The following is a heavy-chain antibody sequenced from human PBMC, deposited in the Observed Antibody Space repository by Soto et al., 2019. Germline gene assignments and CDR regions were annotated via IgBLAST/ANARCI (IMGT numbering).Heavy chain of an antibody. D-gene: IGHD6-19*01. J-gene: IGHJ4*02. CDR2: ISWDGGST. V-gene: IGHV3-43*01. CDR1: GFTFDDYT. CDR3: AKDEGYSSGWYLSY. Sequence: PWGSLSLSCAASGFTFDDYTMHWVRQAPGKGLEWVSLISWDGGSTYYADSVKGRFTISRDNSKNSLYLQMNSLRTEDTALYYCAKDEGYSSGWYLSYWGQGTLVTVSS.